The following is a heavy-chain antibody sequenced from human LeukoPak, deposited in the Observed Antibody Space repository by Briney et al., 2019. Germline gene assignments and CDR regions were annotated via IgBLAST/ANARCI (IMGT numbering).Heavy chain of an antibody. J-gene: IGHJ4*02. D-gene: IGHD6-13*01. CDR2: ISSSSSYI. Sequence: GGSLRLSCAASGFTFSSYSMNWVCQAPRKGLEWVSSISSSSSYIYYADSVKGRFTISRDNAKNSLYLQMNSLRAEDTAVYYCARVEEVSSSWPFDYWGQGTLVTVSS. CDR3: ARVEEVSSSWPFDY. V-gene: IGHV3-21*01. CDR1: GFTFSSYS.